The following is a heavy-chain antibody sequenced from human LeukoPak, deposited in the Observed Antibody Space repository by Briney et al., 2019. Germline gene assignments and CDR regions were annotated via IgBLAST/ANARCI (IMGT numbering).Heavy chain of an antibody. CDR1: GYTLTSYG. V-gene: IGHV1-18*01. CDR2: ISPYKGNT. D-gene: IGHD4-17*01. J-gene: IGHJ5*02. Sequence: GSVKVSCQGSGYTLTSYGISWGGQAPRQRVAWMGWISPYKGNTNYAQKLQGRVTMTTDTSTSTAYMELRSLRSDDTAVYYCARGKGDYGAYFAPRLNWFDPWGQGTLVTVSS. CDR3: ARGKGDYGAYFAPRLNWFDP.